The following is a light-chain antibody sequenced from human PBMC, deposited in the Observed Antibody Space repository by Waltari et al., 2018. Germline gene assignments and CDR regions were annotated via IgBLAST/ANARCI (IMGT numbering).Light chain of an antibody. V-gene: IGLV1-40*01. Sequence: HSFLTQPPSVSGAPGQRVTISCTGSSSNIGAGFDVHWYQQLPGAAPKLLIYGNTNRPSGVPDRFSGSKSGTSAALAITGLQAEDEADYYCQSFDNSLRRSVIFGGGTKLTVL. CDR1: SSNIGAGFD. CDR2: GNT. CDR3: QSFDNSLRRSVI. J-gene: IGLJ2*01.